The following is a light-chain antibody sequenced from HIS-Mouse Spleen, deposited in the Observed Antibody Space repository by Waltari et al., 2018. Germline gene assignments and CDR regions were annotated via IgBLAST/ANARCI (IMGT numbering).Light chain of an antibody. CDR2: WVS. CDR3: SSYAGSNNVV. CDR1: SRDVGGYND. V-gene: IGLV2-8*01. J-gene: IGLJ2*01. Sequence: QFALTQPPSASGSPGQSVTIACTGTSRDVGGYNDVPWYQQHPGKAPKLMVYWVSTRPSGVPDRFSGSKSGNTASLTVSGLQAEDEADYYCSSYAGSNNVVFGGGTKLTVL.